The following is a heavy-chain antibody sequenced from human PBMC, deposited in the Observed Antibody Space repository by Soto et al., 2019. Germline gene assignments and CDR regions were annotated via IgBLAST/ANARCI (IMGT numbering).Heavy chain of an antibody. CDR1: GFSVSSNYA. D-gene: IGHD3-22*01. Sequence: GGSLRLSCESSGFSVSSNYAMTWVRQARGKGLEWVSSISGSVITAYYADSVKGRFTISRDNSKNTLYLQLNSLRAEDTAVYYCAKTTSGHSADDAFDFWGQGTMVTVSS. CDR3: AKTTSGHSADDAFDF. V-gene: IGHV3-23*01. CDR2: ISGSVITA. J-gene: IGHJ3*01.